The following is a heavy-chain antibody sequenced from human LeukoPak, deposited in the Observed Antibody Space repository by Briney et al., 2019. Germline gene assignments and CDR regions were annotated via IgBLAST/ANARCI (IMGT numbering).Heavy chain of an antibody. V-gene: IGHV3-20*04. CDR1: GFTFDDYG. J-gene: IGHJ4*02. Sequence: RGSLRLSCAASGFTFDDYGMSWVRQAPGKGLEWVCGINWNGAGTGYADSVKGRFTISRDNAKNSVYLQMNSLRAEDTAVYYCARGSPYNWNYAPFDYWGQGTLVTVSS. CDR2: INWNGAGT. D-gene: IGHD1-7*01. CDR3: ARGSPYNWNYAPFDY.